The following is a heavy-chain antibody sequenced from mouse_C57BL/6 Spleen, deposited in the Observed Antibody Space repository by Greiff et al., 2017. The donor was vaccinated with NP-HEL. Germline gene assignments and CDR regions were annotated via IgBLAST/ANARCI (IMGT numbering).Heavy chain of an antibody. V-gene: IGHV1-61*01. CDR1: GYTFTSYW. CDR3: ARSGYDYDLAY. D-gene: IGHD2-4*01. CDR2: IYPSDSET. J-gene: IGHJ3*01. Sequence: QVQLQQSGAELVRPGSSVKLSCKASGYTFTSYWMDWVKQRPGQGLEWIGNIYPSDSETHYNQKFKDKATLTVDKSSSTAYMQLSSLTSEDSAVYYCARSGYDYDLAYWGQGTLVTVSA.